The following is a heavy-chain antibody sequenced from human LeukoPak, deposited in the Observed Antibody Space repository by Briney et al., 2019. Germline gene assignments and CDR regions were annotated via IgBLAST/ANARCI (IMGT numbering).Heavy chain of an antibody. J-gene: IGHJ6*02. CDR1: GYTFTDYY. D-gene: IGHD1-14*01. V-gene: IGHV1-2*06. CDR3: AYGKEPYYYYGMDV. Sequence: ASVKVSCKASGYTFTDYYMHWVRQAPGQGLEWMGRINPNSGGSNYAQEFQGRVTMTRDTYISTAYMELNRLTSDDTAVYYCAYGKEPYYYYGMDVWGQGTTVTVSS. CDR2: INPNSGGS.